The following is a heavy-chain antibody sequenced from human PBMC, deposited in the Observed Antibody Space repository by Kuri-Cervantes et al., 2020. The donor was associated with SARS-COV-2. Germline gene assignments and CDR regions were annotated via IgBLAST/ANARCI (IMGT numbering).Heavy chain of an antibody. Sequence: SVKVSCKASGYTFTSYYMHWVRQAPGQGLEWMGIINPSGGSTSYAQKFQGSVTMTRDTSTSTVYMELSSLRSGDTAVYYCARAELTGIDYWGQGTLVTVSS. V-gene: IGHV1-46*01. CDR3: ARAELTGIDY. J-gene: IGHJ4*02. CDR1: GYTFTSYY. D-gene: IGHD7-27*01. CDR2: INPSGGST.